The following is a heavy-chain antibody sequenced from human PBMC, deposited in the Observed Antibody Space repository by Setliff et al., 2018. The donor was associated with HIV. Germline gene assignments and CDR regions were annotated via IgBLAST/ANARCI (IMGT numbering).Heavy chain of an antibody. CDR3: ARGWEDGMDY. D-gene: IGHD1-26*01. V-gene: IGHV1-2*02. CDR1: GYTFTGYY. J-gene: IGHJ4*02. Sequence: ASVKVSCKASGYTFTGYYIHWVRQAPGQGLEWMGWINPNSGGTNYAQKFQGRVTMTGDTSTNTLYMELSSLRSEDTAVYYCARGWEDGMDYWGQGTLVTVSS. CDR2: INPNSGGT.